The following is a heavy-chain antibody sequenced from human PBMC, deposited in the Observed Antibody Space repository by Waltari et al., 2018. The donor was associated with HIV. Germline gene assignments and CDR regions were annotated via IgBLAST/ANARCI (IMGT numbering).Heavy chain of an antibody. CDR1: GIAFDLFT. J-gene: IGHJ4*02. CDR3: VRDRTSLTTGDFDS. Sequence: VELVESGGGLFKPGQSLRLSCNASGIAFDLFTMTWVRQAPGRGLVWVASISRGSFYSYYSDSLKGRISISRDNAKKSLFLQMNSLTADDTGLYFCVRDRTSLTTGDFDSWGQGVPVIVSS. V-gene: IGHV3-21*01. CDR2: ISRGSFYS. D-gene: IGHD1-1*01.